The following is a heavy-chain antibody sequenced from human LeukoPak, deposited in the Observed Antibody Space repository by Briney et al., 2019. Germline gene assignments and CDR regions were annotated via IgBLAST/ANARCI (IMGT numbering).Heavy chain of an antibody. V-gene: IGHV4-39*01. CDR1: GGSISSSSHY. J-gene: IGHJ4*02. CDR2: IYYSGST. CDR3: ARTYIVGPTRHFDY. Sequence: PSGTLSLTCTVSGGSISSSSHYWGWIRQPPGKGLEWVGSIYYSGSTYYNPPLKSRVTISVDTSKNQFSLKLSSVTAADTAVYFCARTYIVGPTRHFDYWGQGTLVTVSS. D-gene: IGHD1-26*01.